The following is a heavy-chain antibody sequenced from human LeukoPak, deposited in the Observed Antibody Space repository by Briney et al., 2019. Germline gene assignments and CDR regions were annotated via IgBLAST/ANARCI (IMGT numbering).Heavy chain of an antibody. CDR2: IYYSGST. J-gene: IGHJ3*02. V-gene: IGHV4-59*08. CDR1: GGSISSYY. D-gene: IGHD3-3*01. CDR3: ARTYYDFWSGYYWPYAFDI. Sequence: PSETLSLTCTVSGGSISSYYWSWIRQPPGKGLEWIGYIYYSGSTNYNPSLKSRVTISVDTSKNQFSLKLSSVTAADTAVYYCARTYYDFWSGYYWPYAFDIWGQGTMVTVSS.